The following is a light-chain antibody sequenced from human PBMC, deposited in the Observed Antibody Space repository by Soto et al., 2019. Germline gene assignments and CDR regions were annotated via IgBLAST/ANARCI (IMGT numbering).Light chain of an antibody. Sequence: DIQLTQSPSFLSASEGDRVTTTCRASQGISNYLAWYQQIPGKAPKLLIYAASTLQSGVPSRFSGSGSGTEFTLTISSLQPEDFATYYCQQVNSYPLTFGGGTKVEIE. CDR1: QGISNY. V-gene: IGKV1-9*01. J-gene: IGKJ4*01. CDR3: QQVNSYPLT. CDR2: AAS.